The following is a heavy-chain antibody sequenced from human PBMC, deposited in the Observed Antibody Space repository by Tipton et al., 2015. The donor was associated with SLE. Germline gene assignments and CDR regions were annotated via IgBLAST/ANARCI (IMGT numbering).Heavy chain of an antibody. CDR3: ARGGAFDI. CDR1: DGSIRSTNYY. V-gene: IGHV4-61*05. CDR2: IYYSRST. Sequence: TLSLTCTVSDGSIRSTNYYWSWIRQPPGKGLEWIAYIYYSRSTNYNPSLNSRVPISVDTSKNQVSLKLSSVTAADTAVYYCARGGAFDIWGQGTIVTVSS. J-gene: IGHJ3*02.